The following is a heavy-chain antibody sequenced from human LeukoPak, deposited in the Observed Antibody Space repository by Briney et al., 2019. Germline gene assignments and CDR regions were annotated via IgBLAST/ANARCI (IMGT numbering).Heavy chain of an antibody. CDR2: ITANGGTT. CDR1: GFTFSNFP. J-gene: IGHJ3*02. Sequence: PGGSLRHYCAASGFTFSNFPMSWVRKAPWLGMEWFSGITANGGTTYYADSVKGRFTISRENARNLLFLQINGLRAEDTAVYYSARGRSITLLRGVAMRDGFDIWGQEAMVAVSS. V-gene: IGHV3-23*01. CDR3: ARGRSITLLRGVAMRDGFDI. D-gene: IGHD3-10*01.